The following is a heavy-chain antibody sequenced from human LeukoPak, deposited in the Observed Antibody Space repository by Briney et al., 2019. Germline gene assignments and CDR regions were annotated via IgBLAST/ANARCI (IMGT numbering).Heavy chain of an antibody. V-gene: IGHV4-30-2*01. D-gene: IGHD3-10*01. J-gene: IGHJ4*02. Sequence: PSQTLSLTCTVSGGSISSGGYYWSWIRQPPGKGLEWIGYISHSGSTYYNPSLESRVTISVDRSKNQFSLKLRSVTAADTAVYYCAREGGSGSYLGYWGQGTLVTVSS. CDR3: AREGGSGSYLGY. CDR1: GGSISSGGYY. CDR2: ISHSGST.